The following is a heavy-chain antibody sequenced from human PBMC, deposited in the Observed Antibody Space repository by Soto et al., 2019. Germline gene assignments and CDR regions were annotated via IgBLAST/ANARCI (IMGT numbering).Heavy chain of an antibody. J-gene: IGHJ5*02. V-gene: IGHV4-31*03. CDR1: GGSISSGGYY. CDR3: ASYCSGGSCYPYNWFDP. D-gene: IGHD2-15*01. CDR2: IYYSGST. Sequence: PSETLSLTCTVSGGSISSGGYYWSWIRQHPGKGLEWIGYIYYSGSTYYNPSLKSRVTISVDTSKNQFSLKLSSVTAADTAVYYCASYCSGGSCYPYNWFDPWGQGTLVTVSS.